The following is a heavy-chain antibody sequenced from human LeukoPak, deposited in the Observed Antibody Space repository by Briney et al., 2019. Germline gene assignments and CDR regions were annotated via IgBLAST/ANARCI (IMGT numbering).Heavy chain of an antibody. CDR2: ISKDGGFK. Sequence: PGGSLRLSCAASGFTFSSYNLHWVRQAPGKGLEWVAVISKDGGFKYYADSVKGRFTISRDNSKNTFYLQMNSLIIEDTAVYYCTREEYSSFWSTAGAFDIWGQGTTVTVSS. V-gene: IGHV3-30*03. D-gene: IGHD6-19*01. CDR3: TREEYSSFWSTAGAFDI. CDR1: GFTFSSYN. J-gene: IGHJ3*02.